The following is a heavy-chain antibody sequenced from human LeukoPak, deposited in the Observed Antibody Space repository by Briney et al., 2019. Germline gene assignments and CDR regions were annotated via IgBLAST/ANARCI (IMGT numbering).Heavy chain of an antibody. D-gene: IGHD3-9*01. CDR1: GFTFSSYA. CDR2: ISSNRGST. Sequence: GGSLRLSCAASGFTFSSYAMHWVRQAPGKGLEYVSAISSNRGSTYYANSVKGRFTISRDNSKNTLYLQMGSLRAEDMAVYYCARGQVLRYFDWLSSNYYYGMDVWGQGTTVTVSS. J-gene: IGHJ6*02. CDR3: ARGQVLRYFDWLSSNYYYGMDV. V-gene: IGHV3-64*01.